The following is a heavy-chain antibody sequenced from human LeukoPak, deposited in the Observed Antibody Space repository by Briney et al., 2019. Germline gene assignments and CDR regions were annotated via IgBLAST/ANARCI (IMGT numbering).Heavy chain of an antibody. CDR1: GGSFSGYY. Sequence: SETLSLTCAVYGGSFSGYYWSWIRQPPGKGLEWIGEINHSGSTNYNPSLKSRVTISVDTSKNQFSLKLSSVTAADTAVYYCASGLPPWIQLWRLDAFDIWGQGTMVTLSS. J-gene: IGHJ3*02. V-gene: IGHV4-34*01. CDR2: INHSGST. D-gene: IGHD5-18*01. CDR3: ASGLPPWIQLWRLDAFDI.